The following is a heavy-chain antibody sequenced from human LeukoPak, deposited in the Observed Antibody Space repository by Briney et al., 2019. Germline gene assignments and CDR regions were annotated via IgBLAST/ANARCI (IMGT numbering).Heavy chain of an antibody. CDR2: INPNSGGT. J-gene: IGHJ4*02. CDR1: GYTFTGYY. D-gene: IGHD3-10*01. Sequence: ASVKVSCKASGYTFTGYYMHWVRQAPGQGLEWMGWINPNSGGTNYAQKFQGRVTMTTDTATSTAYMELRSLRSDDTAVYYCARNPGYYGSETPFDYWGQGTLVTVSS. CDR3: ARNPGYYGSETPFDY. V-gene: IGHV1-2*02.